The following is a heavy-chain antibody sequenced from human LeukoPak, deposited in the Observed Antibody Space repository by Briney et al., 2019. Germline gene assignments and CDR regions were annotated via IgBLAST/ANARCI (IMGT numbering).Heavy chain of an antibody. Sequence: ASVKVSCKASGYSLTDHCMHWVRQAPGQGLEWMGWINPHSGDTNSTQKFQGRVTMTTDTSISTVFLELDRLTSDDTAVYYCARESERTLDFGINYYYYMDVWGEGTTVTVSS. CDR1: GYSLTDHC. V-gene: IGHV1-2*02. CDR2: INPHSGDT. CDR3: ARESERTLDFGINYYYYMDV. D-gene: IGHD3-3*01. J-gene: IGHJ6*03.